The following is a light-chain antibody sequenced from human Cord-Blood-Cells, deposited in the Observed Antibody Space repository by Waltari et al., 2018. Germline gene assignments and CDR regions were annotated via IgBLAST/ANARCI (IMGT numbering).Light chain of an antibody. CDR1: QSVSSY. J-gene: IGKJ2*01. CDR2: DAS. V-gene: IGKV3-11*01. CDR3: QQRSNWPYT. Sequence: EIVLTQSPATLSLSPGERATLSCRASQSVSSYLAWYQQKPGQAPRLLIYDASNSATGIPARFSGSGSGTDFTLTISSLEPEDFAVYYCQQRSNWPYTFGQGTTLEIK.